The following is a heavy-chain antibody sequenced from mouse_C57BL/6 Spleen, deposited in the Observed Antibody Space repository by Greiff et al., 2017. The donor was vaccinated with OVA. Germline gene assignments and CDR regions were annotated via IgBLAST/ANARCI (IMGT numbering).Heavy chain of an antibody. J-gene: IGHJ1*03. CDR2: FHPYNDDT. D-gene: IGHD1-1*01. CDR3: ARRRVTTVVREFSYWYFDV. CDR1: GYTFTTYP. V-gene: IGHV1-47*01. Sequence: QVQLQQSGAELVKPGASVKMSCKASGYTFTTYPIEWMKQNHGKSLEWIGNFHPYNDDTKYNEKFKGKATLTVEKSSSTVYLELSRLTSDDSAVYYCARRRVTTVVREFSYWYFDVWGTVTTVTVSS.